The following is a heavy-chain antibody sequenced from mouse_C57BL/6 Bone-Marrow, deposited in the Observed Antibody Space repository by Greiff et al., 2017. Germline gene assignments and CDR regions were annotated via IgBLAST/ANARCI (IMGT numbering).Heavy chain of an antibody. CDR2: IDPSDSET. CDR1: GYTFTSYW. J-gene: IGHJ3*01. D-gene: IGHD2-1*01. CDR3: ASSCGNYVAWFAY. Sequence: QVQLQQPGAELVRPGSSVKLSCKASGYTFTSYWMHWVKQRPIQGLEWIGNIDPSDSETHYNQKFKDKATLTVDKSSSTAYMQLSSLTSADSAVYYCASSCGNYVAWFAYWGQGNLVTGSA. V-gene: IGHV1-52*01.